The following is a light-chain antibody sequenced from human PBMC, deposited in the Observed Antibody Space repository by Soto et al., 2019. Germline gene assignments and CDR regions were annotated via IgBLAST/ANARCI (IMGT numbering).Light chain of an antibody. Sequence: SYELTQPPSVSVAPGKTASITCGGNNIGSKSVHWYQQKPGQAPVLVIYYDSDRPSGIPERFSCANSGNTATLTISRVEAGDEADYYCQLWDSSSDHLVFGGGTKLTVL. CDR3: QLWDSSSDHLV. J-gene: IGLJ2*01. CDR1: NIGSKS. V-gene: IGLV3-21*04. CDR2: YDS.